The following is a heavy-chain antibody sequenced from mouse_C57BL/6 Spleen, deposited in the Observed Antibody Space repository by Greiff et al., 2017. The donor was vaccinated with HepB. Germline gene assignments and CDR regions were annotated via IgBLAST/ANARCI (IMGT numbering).Heavy chain of an antibody. V-gene: IGHV1-59*01. CDR3: ARSVLYDYALDY. Sequence: QVQLKQPGAELVRPGTSVKLSCKASGYTFTSYWMHWVKQRPGQGLEWIGVIDPSDSYTNYNQKFKGKATLTVDTSSSTAYMQLSSLTSEDSAVYYCARSVLYDYALDYWGQGTTLTVSS. CDR2: IDPSDSYT. D-gene: IGHD2-4*01. J-gene: IGHJ2*01. CDR1: GYTFTSYW.